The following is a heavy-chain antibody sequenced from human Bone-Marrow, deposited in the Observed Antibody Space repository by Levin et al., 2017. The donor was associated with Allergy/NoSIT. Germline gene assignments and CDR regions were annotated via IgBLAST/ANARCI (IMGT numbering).Heavy chain of an antibody. CDR3: VKDRSSVDNWNYGGPFES. V-gene: IGHV3-9*01. CDR1: GFTFNDFA. Sequence: SLKISCEASGFTFNDFAMHWVRQIPGKGLEWVTGIMWNSARMDYADSVKGRFTISRDNGKKSLYLEMNARRVEDTALYYCVKDRSSVDNWNYGGPFESWGQGTLVTVSS. CDR2: IMWNSARM. J-gene: IGHJ4*02. D-gene: IGHD1-7*01.